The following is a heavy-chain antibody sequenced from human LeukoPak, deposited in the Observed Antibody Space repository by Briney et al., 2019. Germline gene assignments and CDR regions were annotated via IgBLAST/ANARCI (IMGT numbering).Heavy chain of an antibody. CDR2: INPNSGGT. Sequence: ASVKVSCKASGYTFTGYYMHWVRQAPGQGLEWMGWINPNSGGTNYAQKFQGRVTMTRDTFISTAYMELSRLRSDDTAVYYCARVDCSSTSCHPCYYYYMDVWGKGTTVTVSS. V-gene: IGHV1-2*02. D-gene: IGHD2-2*01. J-gene: IGHJ6*03. CDR3: ARVDCSSTSCHPCYYYYMDV. CDR1: GYTFTGYY.